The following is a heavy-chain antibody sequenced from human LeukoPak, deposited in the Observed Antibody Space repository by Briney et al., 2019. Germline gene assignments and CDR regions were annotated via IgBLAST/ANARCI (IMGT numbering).Heavy chain of an antibody. CDR1: GYTFTSYW. D-gene: IGHD2-15*01. CDR3: ARAPLCSGGSCYSEYYFDY. Sequence: KVSCKASGYTFTSYWIGWVRQMPGKGLEWMGIIYPGDSDTRYSPSFQGQVTISADKSISTAYLQWSSLKASDTAMYYCARAPLCSGGSCYSEYYFDYWGQGTLVTVSS. J-gene: IGHJ4*02. V-gene: IGHV5-51*01. CDR2: IYPGDSDT.